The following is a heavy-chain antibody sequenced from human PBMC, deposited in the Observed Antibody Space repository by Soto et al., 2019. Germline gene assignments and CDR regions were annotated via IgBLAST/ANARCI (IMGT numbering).Heavy chain of an antibody. V-gene: IGHV1-69*06. J-gene: IGHJ5*02. D-gene: IGHD1-26*01. CDR2: ITPCFGSG. Sequence: QVQLGQSGAEVKEPGSSVNVSCKASGGTFSSYTISWVRQAPGQGFEWMGGITPCFGSGNYAQKFQGRVTITADKSTRTVYMALSSLTSADTALYYCARLTGSYQLGKWFDPWGQGTLVTVSS. CDR1: GGTFSSYT. CDR3: ARLTGSYQLGKWFDP.